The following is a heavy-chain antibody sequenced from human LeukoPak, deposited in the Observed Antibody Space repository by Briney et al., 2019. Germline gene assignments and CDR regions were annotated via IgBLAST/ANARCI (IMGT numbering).Heavy chain of an antibody. Sequence: ASVKVSCKASGYTFTAYYMHWVRQAPGQGLEWMGWINPNGGGTDSAQKFQGRVTMTRDTSISTAYMELNRLRSDDTAVYYCTRALRLGELSSNYYWGQGTLVTVSS. CDR3: TRALRLGELSSNYY. V-gene: IGHV1-2*02. CDR2: INPNGGGT. J-gene: IGHJ4*02. D-gene: IGHD3-16*02. CDR1: GYTFTAYY.